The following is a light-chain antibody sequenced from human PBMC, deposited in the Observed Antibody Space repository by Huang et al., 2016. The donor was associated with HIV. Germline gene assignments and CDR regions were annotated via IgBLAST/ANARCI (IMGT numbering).Light chain of an antibody. Sequence: RMPQSPSSLSASTGDRVIIPCRASQNVGTSLAWYQQRPGRAPVLLIYDASTLQRWVPSRFSGSGSRTVFTLTIGCLQVEDAATYYCQHSDGLSPLTFGGGT. J-gene: IGKJ4*01. CDR2: DAS. CDR1: QNVGTS. CDR3: QHSDGLSPLT. V-gene: IGKV1-8*01.